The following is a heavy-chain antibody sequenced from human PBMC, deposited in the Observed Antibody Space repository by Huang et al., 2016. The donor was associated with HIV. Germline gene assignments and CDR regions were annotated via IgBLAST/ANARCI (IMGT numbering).Heavy chain of an antibody. J-gene: IGHJ4*02. D-gene: IGHD3-22*01. V-gene: IGHV1-69*01. CDR2: CIPTLGTE. CDR3: ATVDYYDTSGPQRGYFDN. CDR1: GGSFRNFA. Sequence: QVQLVQSGAEVKKPGSSVKVSCKASGGSFRNFAIGWGRQAPGQGLEWMGGCIPTLGTENYAQKFQCRVKIIAEESTSTAYMALSSLRSEDTAVYYCATVDYYDTSGPQRGYFDNWGQGTLVTVSS.